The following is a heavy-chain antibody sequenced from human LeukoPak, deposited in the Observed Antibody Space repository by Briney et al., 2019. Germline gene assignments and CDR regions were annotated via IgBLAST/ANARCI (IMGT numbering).Heavy chain of an antibody. D-gene: IGHD2-21*02. J-gene: IGHJ4*02. Sequence: GASVKVSCKASGYIFNSYGISWVRQAPGQGLEWMGWISGYIGNTNYAQKFQGRVTMTTDTSTSTVYMELRSLRSDDTAVYYCARDGGGDSWGYFDCWGQGTLVTVSS. CDR1: GYIFNSYG. V-gene: IGHV1-18*01. CDR2: ISGYIGNT. CDR3: ARDGGGDSWGYFDC.